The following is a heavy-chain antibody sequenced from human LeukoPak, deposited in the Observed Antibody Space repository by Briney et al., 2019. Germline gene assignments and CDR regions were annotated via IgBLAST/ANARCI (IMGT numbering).Heavy chain of an antibody. CDR2: ISGSGGST. D-gene: IGHD2-15*01. J-gene: IGHJ5*02. Sequence: GGSLRLSCAASGFTFSSYAMSWVRQAPGKGLEWVSAISGSGGSTYYADSVKGRFTISRDNSKNTLYLQMNSLRAEDTAVYYCAKEVVVVVAATQEGWFDPWGQGTLVTVSS. V-gene: IGHV3-23*01. CDR3: AKEVVVVVAATQEGWFDP. CDR1: GFTFSSYA.